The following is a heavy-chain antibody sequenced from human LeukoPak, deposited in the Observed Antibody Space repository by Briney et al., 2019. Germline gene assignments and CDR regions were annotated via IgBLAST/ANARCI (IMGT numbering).Heavy chain of an antibody. J-gene: IGHJ4*02. CDR2: ISSSSSYI. CDR3: ARERDSSGYSDY. V-gene: IGHV3-21*01. CDR1: GFTFSSYS. Sequence: GGSLRLSSAATGFTFSSYSMNWVRQAPGKGLEWVSSISSSSSYIYYADSVKGRFTISRDNAKNSLYLQMNSLRAEDTAVYYCARERDSSGYSDYWGQGTLVTVSS. D-gene: IGHD3-22*01.